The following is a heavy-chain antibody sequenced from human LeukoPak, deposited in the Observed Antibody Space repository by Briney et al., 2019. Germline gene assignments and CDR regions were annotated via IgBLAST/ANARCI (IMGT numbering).Heavy chain of an antibody. CDR1: GFTFSSYA. CDR3: ARGDYFDSSAYYSLDS. J-gene: IGHJ4*02. V-gene: IGHV3-30*04. Sequence: GGSLRLSCAASGFTFSSYAMHWVRQAPGKGLEWVAVISYDGSNKYYADSVKGRFTISRDNSKNTLYLQMNSLRAEDTAVYYCARGDYFDSSAYYSLDSWGQGTLVTVSS. CDR2: ISYDGSNK. D-gene: IGHD3-22*01.